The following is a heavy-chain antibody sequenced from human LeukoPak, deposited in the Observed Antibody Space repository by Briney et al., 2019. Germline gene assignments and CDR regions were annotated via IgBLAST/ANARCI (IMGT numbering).Heavy chain of an antibody. CDR1: GGSFSGYY. Sequence: SETLSLTCALYGGSFSGYYWSWIRQPPGKGLEWIGEISYSGSTNYNPSLKSRVTISVDTSKNQFSLKLSSVTAADTAVYYCASSPLKGNWFDPWGQGTLVTVSS. J-gene: IGHJ5*02. CDR3: ASSPLKGNWFDP. V-gene: IGHV4-34*01. CDR2: ISYSGST.